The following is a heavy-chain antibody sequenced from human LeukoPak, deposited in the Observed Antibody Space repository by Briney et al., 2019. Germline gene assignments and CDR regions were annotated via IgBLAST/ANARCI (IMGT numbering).Heavy chain of an antibody. CDR1: GFTFSSYG. CDR3: AKDVGSRFLFDY. J-gene: IGHJ4*02. CDR2: IRYDGSNK. Sequence: SGGSLRLSCAASGFTFSSYGMHWVRQAPGKGLEWVAFIRYDGSNKYYADSVKGRFTISRDNSKNTLYLQMNSLSAEDTAVYYCAKDVGSRFLFDYWTREPWSPSPQ. D-gene: IGHD3-3*01. V-gene: IGHV3-30*02.